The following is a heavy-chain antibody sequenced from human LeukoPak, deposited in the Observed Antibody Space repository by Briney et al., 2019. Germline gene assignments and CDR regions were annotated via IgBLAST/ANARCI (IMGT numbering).Heavy chain of an antibody. V-gene: IGHV3-48*01. CDR1: GFTFSTYS. D-gene: IGHD6-19*01. J-gene: IGHJ4*02. CDR3: ARDLGSYSSGWYMGFDY. Sequence: GGSLRLSCAASGFTFSTYSMNWVRQAPGKGLEWVSYISGTSNTIYYADSVKGRFTISRDNAKNSLYLQVNSLRAEDTAIYYCARDLGSYSSGWYMGFDYWGQGTLVTVSS. CDR2: ISGTSNTI.